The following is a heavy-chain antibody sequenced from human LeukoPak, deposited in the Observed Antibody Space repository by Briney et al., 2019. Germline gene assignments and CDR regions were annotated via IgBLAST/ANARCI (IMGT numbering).Heavy chain of an antibody. CDR1: GGTFSSYA. J-gene: IGHJ4*02. CDR2: IIPIFGTA. V-gene: IGHV1-69*05. Sequence: SVKVSCEASGGTFSSYAISWVRQAPGQGLEWMGGIIPIFGTANYAQKFQGRVTITTDESTSTAYMELSSLRSEDTAVYYCARGSGRYSSSPLDYWGQGTLVTVSS. D-gene: IGHD6-13*01. CDR3: ARGSGRYSSSPLDY.